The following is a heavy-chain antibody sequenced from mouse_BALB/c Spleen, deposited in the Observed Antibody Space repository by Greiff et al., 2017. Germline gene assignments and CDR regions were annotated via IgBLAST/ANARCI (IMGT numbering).Heavy chain of an antibody. D-gene: IGHD2-3*01. CDR3: AMGMIYDGYYFDY. Sequence: EVQGVESGGGLVQPGGSLKLSCAASGFTFSSHGMSWVRQTPDKRLELVATINSNGGSTYYPDSVKGRFTISRDNAKNTLYLQMSSLKSEDTAMYYCAMGMIYDGYYFDYWGQGTTLTVSS. CDR1: GFTFSSHG. CDR2: INSNGGST. V-gene: IGHV5-6-3*01. J-gene: IGHJ2*01.